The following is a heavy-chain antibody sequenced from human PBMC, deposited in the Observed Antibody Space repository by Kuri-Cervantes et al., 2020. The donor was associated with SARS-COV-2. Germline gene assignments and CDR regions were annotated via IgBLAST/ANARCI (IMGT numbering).Heavy chain of an antibody. CDR2: IYHSGST. Sequence: GSLRLSCTVSGGSISSGYYWGWIRQPPGKGLEWIGSIYHSGSTYYNPSLKSRVTISVDTSKNQFSLKLSSVTAADTAVYYCARVGAYLGYCSSTSCYGPFDYWGQGTLVTVSS. D-gene: IGHD2-2*01. CDR1: GGSISSGYY. J-gene: IGHJ4*02. CDR3: ARVGAYLGYCSSTSCYGPFDY. V-gene: IGHV4-38-2*02.